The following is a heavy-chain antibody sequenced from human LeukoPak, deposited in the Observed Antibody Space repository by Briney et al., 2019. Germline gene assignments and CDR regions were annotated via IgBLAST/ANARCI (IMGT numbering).Heavy chain of an antibody. D-gene: IGHD3-22*01. V-gene: IGHV1-46*01. Sequence: ASVKVSCKASGYTFTSYYMRWVRQAPGQGLEWMGIINPSGGSTSYAQKFQGRVTMTRDMSTSTVYMELSSLRSEDTAVYYCARVGPGNGPHYYDSSGYWPNFDYWGQGTLVTVSS. J-gene: IGHJ4*02. CDR1: GYTFTSYY. CDR2: INPSGGST. CDR3: ARVGPGNGPHYYDSSGYWPNFDY.